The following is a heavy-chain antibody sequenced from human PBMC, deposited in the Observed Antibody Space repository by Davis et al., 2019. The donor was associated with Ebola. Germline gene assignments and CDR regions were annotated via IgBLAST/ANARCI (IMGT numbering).Heavy chain of an antibody. V-gene: IGHV4-34*01. CDR1: GGSFSGYY. J-gene: IGHJ4*02. CDR3: ARGPGVFVY. CDR2: INHSGST. D-gene: IGHD3-10*01. Sequence: PSETLSLTCAVYGGSFSGYYWSWIRQPPGKGLEWIGEINHSGSTNYNPSLKSRVTISVDTSKNQFSLKLSSVTAADTAVYYCARGPGVFVYWGQGTLVTVSS.